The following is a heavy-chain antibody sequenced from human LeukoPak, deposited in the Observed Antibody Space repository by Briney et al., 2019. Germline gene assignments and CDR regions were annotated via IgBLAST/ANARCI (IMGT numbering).Heavy chain of an antibody. V-gene: IGHV4-39*07. D-gene: IGHD2-2*01. CDR1: GGSISSSSYY. Sequence: PSETLSLTCTVSGGSISSSSYYWGWIRQPPGRGLEWIGSIYYSGSTYYNPSLKSRVTISVDTSKNQFSLTLSSVTAADTAVYYCAHTYCSSASCYHNYFDPWGQGTLVTVSS. CDR2: IYYSGST. CDR3: AHTYCSSASCYHNYFDP. J-gene: IGHJ5*02.